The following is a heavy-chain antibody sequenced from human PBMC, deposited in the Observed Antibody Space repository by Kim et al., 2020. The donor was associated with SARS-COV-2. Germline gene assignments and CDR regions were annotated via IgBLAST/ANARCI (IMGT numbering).Heavy chain of an antibody. D-gene: IGHD3-10*01. CDR3: TRRVRGDGYNHYYYYYGMDV. CDR1: GFTFSGSA. Sequence: GGSLRLSCAASGFTFSGSAMHWVRQASGKGLEWVGRIRSKANSYATAYAASVKGRFTISRDDSKNTAYLQMNSLKTEDTAVYYCTRRVRGDGYNHYYYYYGMDVWGQGTTVTVSS. V-gene: IGHV3-73*01. J-gene: IGHJ6*02. CDR2: IRSKANSYAT.